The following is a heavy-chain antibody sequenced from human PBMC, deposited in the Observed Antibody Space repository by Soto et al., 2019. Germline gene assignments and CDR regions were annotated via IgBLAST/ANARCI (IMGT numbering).Heavy chain of an antibody. V-gene: IGHV4-31*03. J-gene: IGHJ6*02. Sequence: PSGTLSLTCTVCGGSISSGGYYWSWIRQHPGKGLEWIGYIYYSGSTYYNPSLKSRVTISVDTSKNQFSLKLSSVTAADTAVYYCARDSVAGSGGMDVWGQGTTVTVSS. D-gene: IGHD6-19*01. CDR2: IYYSGST. CDR1: GGSISSGGYY. CDR3: ARDSVAGSGGMDV.